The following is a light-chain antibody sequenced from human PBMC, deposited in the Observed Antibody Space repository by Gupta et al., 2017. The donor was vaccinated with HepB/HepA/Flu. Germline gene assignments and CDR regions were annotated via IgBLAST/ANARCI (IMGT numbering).Light chain of an antibody. J-gene: IGLJ2*01. Sequence: SSELTQDPAVSVALGQTVTITCQGDSLRSNFATWYQQKPGQAPVLVIYEKNKRPPGIPGRFSGSRSGDTASLAITGAQAEDEADYYCNSRDNNDNSLHLFGGGTKLTVL. V-gene: IGLV3-19*01. CDR1: SLRSNF. CDR2: EKN. CDR3: NSRDNNDNSLHL.